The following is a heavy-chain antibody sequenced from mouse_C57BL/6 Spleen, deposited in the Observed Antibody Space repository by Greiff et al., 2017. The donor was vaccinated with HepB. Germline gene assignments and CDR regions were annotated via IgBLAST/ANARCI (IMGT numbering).Heavy chain of an antibody. CDR3: ARPYYGSSHWYFDV. Sequence: QVQLQQPGAELVKPGASVKMSCKASGYTFTSYWITWVKQRPGQGLEWIGDIYPGSGSTNYNEKFKGKATLTVDTSSSTAYMQLSSLTSEDSAVYYCARPYYGSSHWYFDVWGTGTTVTVSS. D-gene: IGHD1-1*01. CDR1: GYTFTSYW. V-gene: IGHV1-55*01. J-gene: IGHJ1*03. CDR2: IYPGSGST.